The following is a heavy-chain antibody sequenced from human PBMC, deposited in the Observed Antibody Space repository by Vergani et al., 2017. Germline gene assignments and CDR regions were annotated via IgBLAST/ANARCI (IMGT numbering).Heavy chain of an antibody. D-gene: IGHD6-13*01. CDR3: ARDHGSWLRGTYLDY. CDR1: EYTFTNYY. Sequence: QVLLLQSGAEVKKPGASLRVSCKTPEYTFTNYYIHWVRQAPGQGLEWMGWININTGNPTYEQGFTGRFVFSLDTSVSTAYLQISSLKAEDTAVYYCARDHGSWLRGTYLDYWGQGTLVTVSS. CDR2: ININTGNP. J-gene: IGHJ4*02. V-gene: IGHV7-4-1*02.